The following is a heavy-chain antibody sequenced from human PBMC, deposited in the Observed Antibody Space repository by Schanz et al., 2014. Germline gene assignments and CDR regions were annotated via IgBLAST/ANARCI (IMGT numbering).Heavy chain of an antibody. J-gene: IGHJ6*02. CDR2: ISTFRNEDT. CDR3: ARVQDDILTGSEYYYGMDV. Sequence: QVQLVQSGAEVKKPGASVRVSCKVSGYAFTTYGISWVRQAPGQGPEFMGWISTFRNEDTNSAQRFQGRLTMTTDTSTSTAYMELRSLRSDDTAAYYCARVQDDILTGSEYYYGMDVWGQGTTVTVSS. D-gene: IGHD3-9*01. CDR1: GYAFTTYG. V-gene: IGHV1-18*01.